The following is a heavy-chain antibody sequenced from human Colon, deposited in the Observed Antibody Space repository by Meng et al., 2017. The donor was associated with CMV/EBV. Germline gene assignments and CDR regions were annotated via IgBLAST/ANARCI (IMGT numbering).Heavy chain of an antibody. CDR3: ASPTWGTYGGLDAFDI. Sequence: GGSLRLSCATSGFTFSSYTMHWVRQAPGKGLVWVSRINTDGTFVNYVDSVKARFIISRDNAKNTLFLQMNNLRVDDTAMYYCASPTWGTYGGLDAFDIWGQGTMVTVSS. V-gene: IGHV3-74*01. J-gene: IGHJ3*02. CDR1: GFTFSSYT. D-gene: IGHD3-16*01. CDR2: INTDGTFV.